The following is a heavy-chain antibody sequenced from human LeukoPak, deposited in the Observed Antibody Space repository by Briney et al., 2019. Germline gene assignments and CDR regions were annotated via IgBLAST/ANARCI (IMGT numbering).Heavy chain of an antibody. CDR2: IIPIFGTA. V-gene: IGHV1-69*13. D-gene: IGHD3-10*01. J-gene: IGHJ6*02. CDR3: ARDLYYYGSGSYYHAYYYHGMDV. Sequence: SVKVSCKASGGTFSSYAISWVRQAPGQGLEWMGGIIPIFGTANYAQKFQGRVTITADESTSTAYMELSSLRSEDTAVYYCARDLYYYGSGSYYHAYYYHGMDVWGQGTLVTVSS. CDR1: GGTFSSYA.